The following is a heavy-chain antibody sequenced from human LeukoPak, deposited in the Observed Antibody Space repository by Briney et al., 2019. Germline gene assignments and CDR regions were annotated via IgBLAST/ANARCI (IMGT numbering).Heavy chain of an antibody. CDR2: IYTSGST. CDR1: GGSISSYY. J-gene: IGHJ4*02. V-gene: IGHV4-4*09. CDR3: ARHGGGSYISPSYYFDY. D-gene: IGHD1-26*01. Sequence: SETLSLTCTVSGGSISSYYWSWIRQPPGKGLEWIGYIYTSGSTNYNPSLKSRVTISVDTSKNQFSLKLSSVTAADTAVYYCARHGGGSYISPSYYFDYWGQGTLVTVSS.